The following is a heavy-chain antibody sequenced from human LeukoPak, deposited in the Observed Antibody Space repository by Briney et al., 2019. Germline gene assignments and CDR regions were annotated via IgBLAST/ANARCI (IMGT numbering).Heavy chain of an antibody. Sequence: PGGSLRLSCAASGFTFSSYGMHWVRQAPGKGLEWVAFIRYDGSNKYYADSVKGRFTLSRDNSKNTLYLQMDSLRAEDTAVYYCAKDLGAMVRGVMDYWGQGTLVTVSS. J-gene: IGHJ4*02. D-gene: IGHD3-10*01. V-gene: IGHV3-30*02. CDR1: GFTFSSYG. CDR2: IRYDGSNK. CDR3: AKDLGAMVRGVMDY.